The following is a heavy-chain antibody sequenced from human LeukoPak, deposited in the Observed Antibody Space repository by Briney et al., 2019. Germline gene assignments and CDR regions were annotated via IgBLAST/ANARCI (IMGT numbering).Heavy chain of an antibody. V-gene: IGHV4-34*01. D-gene: IGHD1-26*01. Sequence: SETLSLTCAVYGGSFGGYFWTWIRQPPGKGLEWIGEINDSRTTNYNPSLKSRVTISLDTSKNQFSLNLRFVTAADTAVYYCARDRDGSHEYWGQGTLVTVSS. CDR2: INDSRTT. CDR1: GGSFGGYF. CDR3: ARDRDGSHEY. J-gene: IGHJ4*02.